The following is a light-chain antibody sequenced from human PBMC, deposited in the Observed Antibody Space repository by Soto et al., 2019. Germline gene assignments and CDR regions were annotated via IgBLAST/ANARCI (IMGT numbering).Light chain of an antibody. CDR1: QSMSSY. CDR3: QQSYSTPVFT. Sequence: DIPMTQSPSSLSASIGDIVTITCRASQSMSSYLNWYQQKPGKAPKLLIYAESSLQSGVPSRFSGSGSGTDFTLTISSLQPEDFATYYCQQSYSTPVFTFGPGTKVDIK. CDR2: AES. V-gene: IGKV1-39*01. J-gene: IGKJ3*01.